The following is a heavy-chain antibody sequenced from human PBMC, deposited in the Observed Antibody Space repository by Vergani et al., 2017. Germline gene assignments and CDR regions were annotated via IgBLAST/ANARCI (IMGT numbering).Heavy chain of an antibody. Sequence: QVQLVQSGAEVKKPGASVKVSCKASGYTFTSYYMHWVRQAPGQGLEWMGIINPSGGSTSYAQKFQGRVTMTRDTSTSTVYMELSSLRSEDTAVYYCARNTEYYDSSGYLSFVYFDYWGQGTLVTVSS. CDR1: GYTFTSYY. V-gene: IGHV1-46*01. CDR3: ARNTEYYDSSGYLSFVYFDY. CDR2: INPSGGST. J-gene: IGHJ4*02. D-gene: IGHD3-22*01.